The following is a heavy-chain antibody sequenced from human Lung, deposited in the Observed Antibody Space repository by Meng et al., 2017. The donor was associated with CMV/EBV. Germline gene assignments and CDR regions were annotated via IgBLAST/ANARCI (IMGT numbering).Heavy chain of an antibody. J-gene: IGHJ4*02. CDR1: GGSFSGYY. CDR3: ARGGKDIVVVPAPIDY. Sequence: SXTXSLXCAVYGGSFSGYYWSWIRQPPGKGLEWIGEINHSGSTNYNPSLKSRVTISVDTSKNQFSLKLSSVTAADTAVYYCARGGKDIVVVPAPIDYWGQGTLVTVSS. V-gene: IGHV4-34*01. CDR2: INHSGST. D-gene: IGHD2-2*01.